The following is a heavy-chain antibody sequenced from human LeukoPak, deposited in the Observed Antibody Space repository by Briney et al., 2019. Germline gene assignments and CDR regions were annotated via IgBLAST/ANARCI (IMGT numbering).Heavy chain of an antibody. J-gene: IGHJ1*01. CDR3: ARDRRSTYDSSGYYDTTEYFRH. Sequence: SETLSLTCTVSGGSISSSSYYWGWIRQSPGKGLEWIGSISYSGSTYYNPSLKSRVTISVDMSKNQFSLKLSSVTAADTAVYYCARDRRSTYDSSGYYDTTEYFRHWGQGTLVTVSS. D-gene: IGHD3-22*01. CDR1: GGSISSSSYY. V-gene: IGHV4-39*07. CDR2: ISYSGST.